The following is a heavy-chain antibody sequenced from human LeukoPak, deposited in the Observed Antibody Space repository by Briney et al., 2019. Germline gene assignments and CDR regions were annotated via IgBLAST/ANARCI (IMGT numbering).Heavy chain of an antibody. Sequence: SVKVSCKASGGTFSSYAISWVRQAPGQGLEWMGRIIPILGIANYAQKFQGRVTITADKSTSTAYMELSSLRSEDTAVYYCARGGNRSYCSNSSCYAISRYYYYGMDVWGQGTTVTVSS. V-gene: IGHV1-69*04. CDR3: ARGGNRSYCSNSSCYAISRYYYYGMDV. D-gene: IGHD2-2*01. CDR1: GGTFSSYA. J-gene: IGHJ6*02. CDR2: IIPILGIA.